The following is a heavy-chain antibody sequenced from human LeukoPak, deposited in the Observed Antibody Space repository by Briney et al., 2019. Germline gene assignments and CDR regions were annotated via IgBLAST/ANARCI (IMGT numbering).Heavy chain of an antibody. D-gene: IGHD2-15*01. CDR2: INHSGST. J-gene: IGHJ6*02. Sequence: SETLSLTCAVYGGSFSRYYWSWIRQPPGKGLEWIGEINHSGSTNYNPSLKSRVTISVDTSKNQFSLKLTSATAADTAVYYCARGRSRSVCGGGSCHYFYYGMDVWGQGTTVTVSS. V-gene: IGHV4-34*01. CDR3: ARGRSRSVCGGGSCHYFYYGMDV. CDR1: GGSFSRYY.